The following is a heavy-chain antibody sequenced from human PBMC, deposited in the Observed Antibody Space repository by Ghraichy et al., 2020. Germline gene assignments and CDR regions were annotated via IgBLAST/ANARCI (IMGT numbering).Heavy chain of an antibody. V-gene: IGHV4-34*01. CDR3: ARKTDSGYYLVRRWDFDY. J-gene: IGHJ4*02. Sequence: SETLSLTCAVYGGSFSGYYWSWIRQPPGKGLEWIGEINHSGSTNYNPSLKSRVTISVDTSKNQFSLKLSSVTAADTAVYYCARKTDSGYYLVRRWDFDYWGQGTLVTVSS. D-gene: IGHD3-22*01. CDR1: GGSFSGYY. CDR2: INHSGST.